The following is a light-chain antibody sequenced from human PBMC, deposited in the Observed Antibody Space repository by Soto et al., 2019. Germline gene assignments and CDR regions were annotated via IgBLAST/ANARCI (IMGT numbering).Light chain of an antibody. CDR1: SGDVGGYNY. CDR2: DVS. J-gene: IGLJ2*01. CDR3: SSYTGSSTEV. V-gene: IGLV2-14*01. Sequence: QSVLTQPASVSGSPGQSITISCTGTSGDVGGYNYVSWYQQHPGKAPKLMIYDVSNRPSGVSNRFSGSKSGNTASLTISGLQAEDEADYYCSSYTGSSTEVFGGGTKLTVL.